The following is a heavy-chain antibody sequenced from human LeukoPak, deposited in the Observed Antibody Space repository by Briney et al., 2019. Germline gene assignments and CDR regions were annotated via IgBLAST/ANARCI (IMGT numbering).Heavy chain of an antibody. Sequence: SETLSLTCTVSGGSISSSSYYWGWIRQPPGKGLEWIGSIYCSGSTYYNPSLKSRVTISVDTSKNQFSLKLSSVTAADTAVYYCARSASYNWNYGNFDYWGQGTLVTVSS. CDR3: ARSASYNWNYGNFDY. V-gene: IGHV4-39*01. D-gene: IGHD1-7*01. J-gene: IGHJ4*02. CDR1: GGSISSSSYY. CDR2: IYCSGST.